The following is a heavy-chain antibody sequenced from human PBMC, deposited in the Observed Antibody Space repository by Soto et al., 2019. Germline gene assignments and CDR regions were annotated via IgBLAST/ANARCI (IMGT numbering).Heavy chain of an antibody. Sequence: QVQLQESGPGLVNPSQTLSLTCTVSGGSVSSGDYYWSWIRQPPGKGLEWMGYIYHPGHTFDNPSLRSRVTLSVDTSTNQFSLKLISVTAADTAVYYCARWRTHARAAYDYWGQGTLVTVSS. CDR1: GGSVSSGDYY. D-gene: IGHD2-15*01. CDR2: IYHPGHT. V-gene: IGHV4-30-4*01. J-gene: IGHJ4*02. CDR3: ARWRTHARAAYDY.